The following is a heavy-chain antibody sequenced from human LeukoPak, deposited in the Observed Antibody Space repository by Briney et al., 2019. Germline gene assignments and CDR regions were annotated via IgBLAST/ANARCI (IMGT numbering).Heavy chain of an antibody. CDR1: GFTFSSYS. V-gene: IGHV3-48*01. J-gene: IGHJ4*02. Sequence: GGSLRLSCAASGFTFSSYSMNWVRQAPGKGLEWVSYINSRSGSIDYAGSVKGRFTISRDNAKNSLYLQINSLRAEDTAIYYCAREPNFDDHAFDYWGQGTLVTVSS. CDR3: AREPNFDDHAFDY. D-gene: IGHD1-14*01. CDR2: INSRSGSI.